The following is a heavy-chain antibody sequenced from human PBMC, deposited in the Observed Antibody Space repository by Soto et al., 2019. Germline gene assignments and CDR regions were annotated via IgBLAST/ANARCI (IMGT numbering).Heavy chain of an antibody. J-gene: IGHJ6*01. CDR3: ARDRYCTNGVCYPSYYGMAA. CDR1: SSSVASNSAA. D-gene: IGHD2-8*01. V-gene: IGHV6-1*01. CDR2: TYYRSKWYN. Sequence: SQALPSTGARSSSSVASNSAAWIWISHSPSRGLEWLGRTYYRSKWYNYYAVSVKSRITINPDTSKNQFSLQLNSVTPEDTAVYYCARDRYCTNGVCYPSYYGMAA.